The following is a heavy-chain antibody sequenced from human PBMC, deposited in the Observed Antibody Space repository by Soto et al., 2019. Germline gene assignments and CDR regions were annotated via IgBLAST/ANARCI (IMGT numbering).Heavy chain of an antibody. CDR3: ARGGDTAMVPSYGMDV. V-gene: IGHV1-18*01. Sequence: GSVKVSCKASCYTFTSYGISWVRQAPGQGLEWMGWISAYNGNTNYSQKLQGRVTMTTDTSTSTAYMELRSLRSDDTAVYYCARGGDTAMVPSYGMDVWGQGTTVTVSS. CDR2: ISAYNGNT. CDR1: CYTFTSYG. J-gene: IGHJ6*02. D-gene: IGHD5-18*01.